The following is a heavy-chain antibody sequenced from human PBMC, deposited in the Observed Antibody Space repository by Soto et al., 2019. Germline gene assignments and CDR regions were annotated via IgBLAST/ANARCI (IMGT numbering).Heavy chain of an antibody. CDR3: ARLVINERGVINY. D-gene: IGHD3-10*01. Sequence: SETLSLTCTVSGGPISSSSYYWGWIRQPPRKGLEWIGSIYYSGSTYYNPSLKSRVTISVDTSKNQFSLKLSSVTAADTAVYYCARLVINERGVINYWGQGTLVTVSS. J-gene: IGHJ4*02. CDR1: GGPISSSSYY. CDR2: IYYSGST. V-gene: IGHV4-39*01.